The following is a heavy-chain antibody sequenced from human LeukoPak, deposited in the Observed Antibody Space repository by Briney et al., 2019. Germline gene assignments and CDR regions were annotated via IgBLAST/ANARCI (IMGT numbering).Heavy chain of an antibody. V-gene: IGHV3-49*04. CDR3: TRLLGNYYYYYMDV. D-gene: IGHD7-27*01. J-gene: IGHJ6*03. Sequence: GGSLRPSCTASGFTFGDYAMSWVRQAPGKGLEWVGFIRSKAYGGTTEYAASVKGRFTISRDDSKSIAYLQMNSLKTEDTAVYYCTRLLGNYYYYYMDVWGKGTTVTISS. CDR1: GFTFGDYA. CDR2: IRSKAYGGTT.